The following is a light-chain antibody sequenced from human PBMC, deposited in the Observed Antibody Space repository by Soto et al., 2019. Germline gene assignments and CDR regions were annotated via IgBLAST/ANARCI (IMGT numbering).Light chain of an antibody. CDR2: DVS. CDR1: QSISNW. CDR3: QQSYSTPWT. Sequence: DIQMTQSPSTLSASVGDRVIITCRASQSISNWLAWYQQKPGEAPKVLIYDVSSLQSGVPSRFSGSGSGTDFTLTISSLQPEDFATYYCQQSYSTPWTFGQGTKVDI. V-gene: IGKV1-39*01. J-gene: IGKJ1*01.